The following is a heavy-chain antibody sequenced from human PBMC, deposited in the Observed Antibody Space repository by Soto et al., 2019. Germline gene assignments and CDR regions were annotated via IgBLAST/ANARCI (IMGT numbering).Heavy chain of an antibody. CDR3: ASPTYYNDSSGPPAH. D-gene: IGHD3-22*01. J-gene: IGHJ4*02. Sequence: GESLRLPYTASGFTFSTYSMNWVRQAPGKGLEWVSYISSSSSTIFYTDSVKGRFTVSRDNAKNSLYLQMNSLRAEDTAVYYCASPTYYNDSSGPPAHWGQGT. CDR2: ISSSSSTI. CDR1: GFTFSTYS. V-gene: IGHV3-48*01.